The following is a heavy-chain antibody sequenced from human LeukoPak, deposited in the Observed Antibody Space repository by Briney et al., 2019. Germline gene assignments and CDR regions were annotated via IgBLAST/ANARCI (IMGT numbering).Heavy chain of an antibody. Sequence: PSETLSLTCTVSGGSISSSSYYWGWIRQPPGKGLEWIGTIYYSGSTYYNPSLKSRVTISVDTSKNQFSLKLSSVTAADTAVYYCARSTYHDFWSGYSTGFLVDYWGRGILVTVSS. J-gene: IGHJ4*02. V-gene: IGHV4-39*01. CDR3: ARSTYHDFWSGYSTGFLVDY. D-gene: IGHD3-3*01. CDR2: IYYSGST. CDR1: GGSISSSSYY.